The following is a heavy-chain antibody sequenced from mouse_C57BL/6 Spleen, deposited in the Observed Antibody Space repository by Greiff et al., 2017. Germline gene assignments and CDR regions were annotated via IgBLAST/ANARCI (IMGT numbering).Heavy chain of an antibody. CDR3: ARRGYDADWFAY. V-gene: IGHV1-42*01. Sequence: DVHLVESGPELVKPGASVKISCKASGYSFTGYYMNWVKQSPEKSLEWIGEINPSTGGTTYNQKFKAKATLTVDKSSSTAYMQLKSLTSEDSAVYYCARRGYDADWFAYWGQGTLVTVSA. J-gene: IGHJ3*01. CDR1: GYSFTGYY. D-gene: IGHD2-2*01. CDR2: INPSTGGT.